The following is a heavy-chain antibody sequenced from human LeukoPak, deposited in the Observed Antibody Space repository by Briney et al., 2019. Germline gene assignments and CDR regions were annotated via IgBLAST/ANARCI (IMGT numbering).Heavy chain of an antibody. CDR2: MNPNSGNT. J-gene: IGHJ4*02. CDR1: GYTFTSYD. D-gene: IGHD3-22*01. CDR3: ARAGPNDYDSSGYYQNFDY. V-gene: IGHV1-8*01. Sequence: ASVKVSCKASGYTFTSYDINWVRQATGQGLEWMGWMNPNSGNTGYAQKFQGRVTMTRNTSISTAYMELSSLRSEDTAVNYCARAGPNDYDSSGYYQNFDYWGQGTLVTVSS.